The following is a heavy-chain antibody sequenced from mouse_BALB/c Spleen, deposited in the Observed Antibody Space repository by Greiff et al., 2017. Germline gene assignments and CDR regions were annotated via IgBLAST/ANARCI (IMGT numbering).Heavy chain of an antibody. J-gene: IGHJ3*01. CDR1: GFTFSSYA. CDR3: AWDKTGEAWYAY. Sequence: EVQVVESGGGLVKPGGSLKLSCAASGFTFSSYAMSWVRQSPEQRLEWVAEISTGGSYTYYPHTVTGRSTIARDNAKNTLYLEMSSLRSEDTAMFYCAWDKTGEAWYAYWGQGTLVTVSA. V-gene: IGHV5-9-4*01. D-gene: IGHD4-1*01. CDR2: ISTGGSYT.